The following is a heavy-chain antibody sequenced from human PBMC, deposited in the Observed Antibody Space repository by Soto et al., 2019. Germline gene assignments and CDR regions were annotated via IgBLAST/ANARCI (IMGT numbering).Heavy chain of an antibody. CDR2: IYYSGST. J-gene: IGHJ4*02. Sequence: ETLSLTCTVSGGSVSSGSYYWSWIRQPPGKGLEWIGYIYYSGSTNYNPSLKSRVTISVDTSKNQFSLKLSSVTAADTAVYYCARAADTAMVLDYWGQGTLVTVSS. V-gene: IGHV4-61*01. CDR1: GGSVSSGSYY. D-gene: IGHD5-18*01. CDR3: ARAADTAMVLDY.